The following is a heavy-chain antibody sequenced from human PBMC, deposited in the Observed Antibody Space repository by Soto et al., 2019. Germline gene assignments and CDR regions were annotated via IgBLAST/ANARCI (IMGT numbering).Heavy chain of an antibody. J-gene: IGHJ6*02. Sequence: ASVKVSCKASGYTFTSYYMHWLRQSPGQGLEWMGIINPSGGSTSYAQKFQGRVTMTRDTSTSTVYMELSSLRSEDTAVYYCARDGAAHYYYYGMDVWGQGTTVTVSS. CDR3: ARDGAAHYYYYGMDV. V-gene: IGHV1-46*01. D-gene: IGHD6-6*01. CDR1: GYTFTSYY. CDR2: INPSGGST.